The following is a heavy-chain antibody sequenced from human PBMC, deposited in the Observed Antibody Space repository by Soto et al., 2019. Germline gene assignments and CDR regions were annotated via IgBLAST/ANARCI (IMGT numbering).Heavy chain of an antibody. Sequence: NPSETLSLTCTVSGGSISSSSYYWGWIRQPPGKGLEWIGSIYYSGSTNYNPSLKSRVTISVDKSKNQFSLKLSSVTAADTAVYYCARSIWFGELWYDYWGQGTLVTVPQ. CDR2: IYYSGST. CDR1: GGSISSSSYY. CDR3: ARSIWFGELWYDY. D-gene: IGHD3-10*01. V-gene: IGHV4-39*07. J-gene: IGHJ4*02.